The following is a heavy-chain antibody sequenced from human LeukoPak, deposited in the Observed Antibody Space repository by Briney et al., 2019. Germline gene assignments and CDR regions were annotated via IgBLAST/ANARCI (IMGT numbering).Heavy chain of an antibody. J-gene: IGHJ5*02. CDR2: ISHDGGVK. CDR3: ARDWGSSGWYNWFDP. D-gene: IGHD3-16*01. CDR1: GFSIGNHG. Sequence: GGSLRLSCGVSGFSIGNHGMHWIRQAPDKGLEWVAMISHDGGVKYYGDSVRGRLTISRDNSDNTLYLQMNSLRVEDTAVYYCARDWGSSGWYNWFDPWGQGILVTVSS. V-gene: IGHV3-30*03.